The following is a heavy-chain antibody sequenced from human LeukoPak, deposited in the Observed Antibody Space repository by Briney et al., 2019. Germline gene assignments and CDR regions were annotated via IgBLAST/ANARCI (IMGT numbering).Heavy chain of an antibody. CDR2: IYTGGTT. CDR1: GFSVSSNY. D-gene: IGHD6-19*01. J-gene: IGHJ4*02. CDR3: ARDKLGSGYSSDFDY. V-gene: IGHV3-66*02. Sequence: PGGSLRLSCAASGFSVSSNYMNRVRQAPGKGLEWVSAIYTGGTTYYADSVKGRFTISRDNSKNTLYLQMNSLRAEDTAVYYCARDKLGSGYSSDFDYWGQGTLVTVSS.